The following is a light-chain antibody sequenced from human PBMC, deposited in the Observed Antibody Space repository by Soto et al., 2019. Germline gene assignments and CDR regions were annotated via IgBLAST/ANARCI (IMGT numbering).Light chain of an antibody. Sequence: EIVMTQSPATLSVSPGERATLSCRASQSVNSDLAWYRQKPDQAPRLLIYGASTRATAIPARFSGSGSGTEFTLTISSLQSEDFAVYYCQQYNNWPLTFGGGTKVEIK. CDR2: GAS. CDR3: QQYNNWPLT. J-gene: IGKJ4*01. CDR1: QSVNSD. V-gene: IGKV3-15*01.